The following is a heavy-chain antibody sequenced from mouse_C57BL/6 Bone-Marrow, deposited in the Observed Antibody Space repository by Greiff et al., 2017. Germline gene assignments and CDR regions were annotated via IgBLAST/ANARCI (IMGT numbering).Heavy chain of an antibody. Sequence: QVQLQQPGAELVKPGASVKMSCKASGYTFTSYWITWVKQRPGQGLEWIGDIYPGSGSTNYNEKFKSKATLTVDTSSSTAYMQLSSLTSEDSAVYYCARRGARGNYPPLYWGQGTLVTVSA. D-gene: IGHD2-1*01. CDR1: GYTFTSYW. V-gene: IGHV1-55*01. CDR3: ARRGARGNYPPLY. CDR2: IYPGSGST. J-gene: IGHJ3*01.